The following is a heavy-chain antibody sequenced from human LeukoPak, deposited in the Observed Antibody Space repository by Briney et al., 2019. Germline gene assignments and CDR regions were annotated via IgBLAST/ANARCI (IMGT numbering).Heavy chain of an antibody. CDR2: INPSGGST. CDR1: GYTFTSYY. CDR3: ATAAMVDLYFDY. D-gene: IGHD5-18*01. V-gene: IGHV1-46*01. Sequence: ASVKVSCKASGYTFTSYYMHWVRQAPGQGLEWMGIINPSGGSTSYAQKFQGRVTMTRDMSTSTVYMELSSLRSEDTAVYYCATAAMVDLYFDYWGQGTLVTVSS. J-gene: IGHJ4*02.